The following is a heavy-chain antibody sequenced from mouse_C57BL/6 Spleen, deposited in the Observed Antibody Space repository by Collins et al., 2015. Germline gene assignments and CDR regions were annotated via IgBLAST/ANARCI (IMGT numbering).Heavy chain of an antibody. D-gene: IGHD2-1*01. V-gene: IGHV1-87*01. CDR1: GYTFTSYW. J-gene: IGHJ3*01. Sequence: QVQLQQSGAELARPGASVKLSCKASGYTFTSYWMQWVKQRPGQGLEWIGAIYPGDGDTRYTQKFKGKATLTADKSSSTAYMQLSSLASEDSAVYYCARGDYYAWFAYWGQGTLVTVSA. CDR2: IYPGDGDT. CDR3: ARGDYYAWFAY.